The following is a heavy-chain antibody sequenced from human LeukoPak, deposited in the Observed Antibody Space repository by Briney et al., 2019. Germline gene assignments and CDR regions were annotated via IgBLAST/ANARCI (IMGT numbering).Heavy chain of an antibody. D-gene: IGHD5-18*01. CDR2: IIPILGIA. V-gene: IGHV1-69*02. CDR1: GGTFSSYT. J-gene: IGHJ4*02. CDR3: ARLQLAPDDY. Sequence: SVKVSCKASGGTFSSYTISWVRQAPGQGLEWMGRIIPILGIANYAQKFQGRVTITADKSTSTAYRELSSLSSEDTAVYYCARLQLAPDDYWVQGTLVAVSS.